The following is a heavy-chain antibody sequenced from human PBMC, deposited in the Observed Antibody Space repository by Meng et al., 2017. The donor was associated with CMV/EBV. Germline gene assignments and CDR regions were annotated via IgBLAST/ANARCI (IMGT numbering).Heavy chain of an antibody. V-gene: IGHV3-33*01. Sequence: LSCAASGFTFGSHGMHWVRQAPGKGLEWVAIIWYHGNKEYYADSVKGRFTISRDNFKNMLYLQMDSLRAEDTAVSYCVRDSDYHPDYWGQGTLVTVSS. D-gene: IGHD4-11*01. CDR3: VRDSDYHPDY. CDR1: GFTFGSHG. CDR2: IWYHGNKE. J-gene: IGHJ4*02.